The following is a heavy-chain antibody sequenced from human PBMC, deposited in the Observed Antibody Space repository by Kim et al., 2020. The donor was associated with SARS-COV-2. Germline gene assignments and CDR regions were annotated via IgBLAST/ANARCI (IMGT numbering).Heavy chain of an antibody. J-gene: IGHJ6*02. CDR2: ISYGGSNK. CDR3: AKDLKYYDCWSGYSSDPPYYYYYGMDV. V-gene: IGHV3-30*18. D-gene: IGHD3-3*01. CDR1: GFTFSSYG. Sequence: GGSLRLSCAASGFTFSSYGMHWVRQAPGKGLEWVAVISYGGSNKYYADSVKGRFTISRDNSKNTLYLQMNSLRAEDTAVYYCAKDLKYYDCWSGYSSDPPYYYYYGMDVWGQGTTVTVSS.